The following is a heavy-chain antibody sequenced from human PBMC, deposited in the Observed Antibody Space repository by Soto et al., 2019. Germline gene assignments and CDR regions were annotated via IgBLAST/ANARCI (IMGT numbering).Heavy chain of an antibody. D-gene: IGHD3-3*01. CDR2: MNPNSGNT. CDR1: GYTFTSYD. J-gene: IGHJ6*02. Sequence: QVQLVQSGAEVKKPGASVKVSCKASGYTFTSYDINWVRQATGQGLEWMGWMNPNSGNTGYAQKFQGRVTMTRNTSISKAYMELSSLRSEDTAVYYCARSRFLEWLHPYGMDVWGQGTTVTVSS. V-gene: IGHV1-8*01. CDR3: ARSRFLEWLHPYGMDV.